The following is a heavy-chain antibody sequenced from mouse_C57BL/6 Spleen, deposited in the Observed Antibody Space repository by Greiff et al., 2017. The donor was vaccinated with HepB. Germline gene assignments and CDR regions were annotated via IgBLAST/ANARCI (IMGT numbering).Heavy chain of an antibody. J-gene: IGHJ2*01. Sequence: QVQLQQPGAELVMPGASVKLSCKASGYTFTSYWMHWVKQRPGQGLEWIGEIDPSDSYTNYNQKFKGKSTLTVDNSSSTAYMQLSSLTSEDSAVYYCARYAYYSNYGYFDYWGQGTTLTVSS. V-gene: IGHV1-69*01. CDR3: ARYAYYSNYGYFDY. CDR1: GYTFTSYW. CDR2: IDPSDSYT. D-gene: IGHD2-5*01.